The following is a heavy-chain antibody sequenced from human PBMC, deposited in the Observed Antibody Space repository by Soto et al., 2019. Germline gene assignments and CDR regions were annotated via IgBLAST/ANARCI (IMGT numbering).Heavy chain of an antibody. J-gene: IGHJ4*02. CDR3: ARGAAARPFDY. D-gene: IGHD6-6*01. Sequence: LSLTCTVSGGSISSYYWSWIRQPPGKGLEWIGYIYYSGSTNYNPSLKSRVTISVDTSKNQFSLKLSSVTAAVTAVYYCARGAAARPFDYWGQGTLVTVSS. CDR1: GGSISSYY. CDR2: IYYSGST. V-gene: IGHV4-59*01.